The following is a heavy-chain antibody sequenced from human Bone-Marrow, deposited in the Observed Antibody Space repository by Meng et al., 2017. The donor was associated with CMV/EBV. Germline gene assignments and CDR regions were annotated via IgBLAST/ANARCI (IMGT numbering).Heavy chain of an antibody. D-gene: IGHD3-3*01. CDR2: IKEDGSEK. Sequence: GGSLRLSCAPSGFTFSSYWMTWVRQAPGKGLEWVANIKEDGSEKYYVDSVKGRFTISRDNAKNSLYLQMNSLRAEDTAVYYCARDRQLRRLRPSSADVWGQGTTVTVSS. J-gene: IGHJ6*02. V-gene: IGHV3-7*01. CDR1: GFTFSSYW. CDR3: ARDRQLRRLRPSSADV.